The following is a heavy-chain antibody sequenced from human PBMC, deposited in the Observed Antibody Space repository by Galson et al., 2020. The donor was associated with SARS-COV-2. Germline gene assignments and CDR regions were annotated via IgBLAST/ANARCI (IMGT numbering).Heavy chain of an antibody. J-gene: IGHJ4*02. V-gene: IGHV1-69*01. D-gene: IGHD3-22*01. CDR1: GGTFSSYA. CDR3: ASFGGTDYYDSSGPFDY. CDR2: IIPIFGTA. Sequence: KISCKASGGTFSSYAISWVRQAPGQGLEWMGGIIPIFGTANYAQKFQGRVTITADESTSTAYMELSSLRSEDTAVYYCASFGGTDYYDSSGPFDYWGQGTLVTVSS.